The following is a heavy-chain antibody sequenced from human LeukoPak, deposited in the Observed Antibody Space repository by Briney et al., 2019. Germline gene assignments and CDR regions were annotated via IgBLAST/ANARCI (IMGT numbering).Heavy chain of an antibody. CDR3: ARASHWNQLHYFDY. D-gene: IGHD1-1*01. CDR1: GGSISSSNW. V-gene: IGHV4-4*02. J-gene: IGHJ4*02. Sequence: SETLSLTCAVSGGSISSSNWWSWVRQPPGKGLEWIGEIYHSGSTSYNLSLKSRVTISLDKSKNQFSLNLSSVTAADTAVYYCARASHWNQLHYFDYWGQGTLVTVSS. CDR2: IYHSGST.